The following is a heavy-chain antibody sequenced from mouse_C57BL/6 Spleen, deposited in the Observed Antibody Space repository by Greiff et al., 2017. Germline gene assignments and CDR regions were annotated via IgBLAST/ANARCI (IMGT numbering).Heavy chain of an antibody. Sequence: QVQLQQPGAELVKPGASVKMSCKASGYTFTSYWITWVKQRPGQGLEWFGDICPGSGSTNYNEKFKSKATLTVDTSSSTAYMQISSLTSEDAAVYYCARSGYGAMDYWGQGTSVTVSA. CDR3: ARSGYGAMDY. V-gene: IGHV1-55*01. CDR2: ICPGSGST. CDR1: GYTFTSYW. D-gene: IGHD2-2*01. J-gene: IGHJ4*01.